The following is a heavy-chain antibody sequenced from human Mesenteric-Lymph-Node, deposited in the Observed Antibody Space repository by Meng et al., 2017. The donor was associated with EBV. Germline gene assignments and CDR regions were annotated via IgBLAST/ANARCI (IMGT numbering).Heavy chain of an antibody. V-gene: IGHV1-46*01. CDR1: GYTFSGYQ. J-gene: IGHJ4*02. CDR3: AKDEDSEGQLEH. CDR2: INPNGGST. Sequence: QVHLRKSGAEVKKPGASVKVSCKASGYTFSGYQMHWVRQSPVEGLEWMGIINPNGGSTRYAQKFQGRLTMTGDTSTSTVYMELGSLTSEDTAVYYCAKDEDSEGQLEHWGQGSLVTVSS. D-gene: IGHD6-13*01.